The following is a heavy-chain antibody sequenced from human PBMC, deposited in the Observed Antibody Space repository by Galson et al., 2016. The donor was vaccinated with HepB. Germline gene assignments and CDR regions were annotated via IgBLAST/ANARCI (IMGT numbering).Heavy chain of an antibody. D-gene: IGHD5-18*01. V-gene: IGHV4-39*01. CDR2: IFYSGNA. J-gene: IGHJ3*02. Sequence: GWIRQPPGKGLEWIGNIFYSGNAYYNPSLKSRVTISVDTSKNQVSLHLRSVTAADTAMYYCARYSTHLVPNDAFDIWCQGTLVTVSA. CDR3: ARYSTHLVPNDAFDI.